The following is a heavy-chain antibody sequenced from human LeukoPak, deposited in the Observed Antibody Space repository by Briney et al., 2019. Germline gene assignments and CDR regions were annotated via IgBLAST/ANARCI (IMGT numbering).Heavy chain of an antibody. J-gene: IGHJ4*02. Sequence: PGGSLRLSCAASGFTFNKYGMHWVRQAPGKGLEWVTLIQPDGKDKYYADSVKGRFTVSRDNSKNMLYLQLNSLRVDDTAVYYCAKRGRVTEFDYWGQGTLVTVSS. CDR3: AKRGRVTEFDY. CDR2: IQPDGKDK. CDR1: GFTFNKYG. V-gene: IGHV3-30*02. D-gene: IGHD2-21*02.